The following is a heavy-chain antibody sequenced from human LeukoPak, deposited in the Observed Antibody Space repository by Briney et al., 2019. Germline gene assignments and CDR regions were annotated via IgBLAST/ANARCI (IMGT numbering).Heavy chain of an antibody. CDR1: GFTFSSYV. V-gene: IGHV3-30-3*01. Sequence: GGSLRLSCAASGFTFSSYVMHWVRQAPGKGLEWVAVISYDGSNKYYADSVKGRFTISRDNSKNTLYLQMNSLRAEDTAVYYCATQGSSWYMPGDYWGQGTLVTVSS. CDR2: ISYDGSNK. D-gene: IGHD6-13*01. CDR3: ATQGSSWYMPGDY. J-gene: IGHJ4*02.